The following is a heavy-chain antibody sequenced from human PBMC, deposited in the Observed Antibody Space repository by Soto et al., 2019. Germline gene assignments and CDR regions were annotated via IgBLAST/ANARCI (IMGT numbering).Heavy chain of an antibody. V-gene: IGHV1-3*01. CDR2: INAGNGNT. J-gene: IGHJ6*02. CDR3: ARTRLLYFWSGSPYGMYV. Sequence: ASVKVSFKASGYTFTSYAMHWVRQAPGQRLEWMGWINAGNGNTKYSQKFQGRVTITRDTSASTAYMELSSLRSEDTAVYYCARTRLLYFWSGSPYGMYVWGQGTTVTVSS. CDR1: GYTFTSYA. D-gene: IGHD3-3*01.